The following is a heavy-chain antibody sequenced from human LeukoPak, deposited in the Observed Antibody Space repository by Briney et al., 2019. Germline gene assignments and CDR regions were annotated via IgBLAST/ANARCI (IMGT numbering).Heavy chain of an antibody. D-gene: IGHD2/OR15-2a*01. Sequence: GGSLRLSCAASGFTLSNSWMHWVRQAPGKGLVWVSRIDPDGNTDYADSVKGRFTISRDNAKNTLYLQMNSLRAEDTAVYRCARDVRGPHDFWGQGTLVTVSS. J-gene: IGHJ4*02. CDR2: IDPDGNT. CDR1: GFTLSNSW. V-gene: IGHV3-74*01. CDR3: ARDVRGPHDF.